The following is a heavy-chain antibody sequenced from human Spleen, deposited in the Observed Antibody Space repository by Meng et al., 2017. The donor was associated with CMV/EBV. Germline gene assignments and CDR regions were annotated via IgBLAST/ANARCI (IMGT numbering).Heavy chain of an antibody. D-gene: IGHD4-17*01. CDR2: ISYDGSNK. J-gene: IGHJ4*02. Sequence: GGSLRLSCAASGFTFSSYTMHWVRQAPGKGLEWVALISYDGSNKYYADSVKGRFTISRDNAKNSLCLQMNSLRADDTAIYYCTRRSRYGDFWGQRTLVTVSS. V-gene: IGHV3-30*04. CDR3: TRRSRYGDF. CDR1: GFTFSSYT.